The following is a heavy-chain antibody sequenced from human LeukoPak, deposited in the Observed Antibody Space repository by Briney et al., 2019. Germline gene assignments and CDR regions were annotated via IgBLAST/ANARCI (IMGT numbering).Heavy chain of an antibody. CDR3: ARHSAHNWNCDP. Sequence: SETLSLTCTVSGYSITSGFYWGWIRQPPGMGLEWIGSIDHSGSTYYNPSLKSRVTISVDTSKNQFSLKLSSVTAADTAVYYCARHSAHNWNCDPWGQGTLVTVSS. J-gene: IGHJ5*02. V-gene: IGHV4-38-2*02. CDR1: GYSITSGFY. CDR2: IDHSGST. D-gene: IGHD1-7*01.